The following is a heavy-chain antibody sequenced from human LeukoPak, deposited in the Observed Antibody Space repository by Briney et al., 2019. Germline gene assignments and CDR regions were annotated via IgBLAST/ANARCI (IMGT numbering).Heavy chain of an antibody. CDR1: GGSISSGGYS. CDR3: ARGWGKSQTFDY. D-gene: IGHD3-16*01. J-gene: IGHJ4*02. Sequence: SETLSLTCAVSGGSISSGGYSWSSIRQPPGKGLEWIGYIYHSGSTYYNPSLKSRVTISVDRSKNQFSLKLSSVTAADTAVYYCARGWGKSQTFDYWGQGTLVTVSS. V-gene: IGHV4-30-2*01. CDR2: IYHSGST.